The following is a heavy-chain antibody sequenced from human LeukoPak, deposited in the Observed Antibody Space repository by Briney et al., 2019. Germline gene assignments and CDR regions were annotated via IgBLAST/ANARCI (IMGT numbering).Heavy chain of an antibody. D-gene: IGHD3-9*01. CDR3: AKAFYYDILTGCFDY. Sequence: GGSLRLSCAASGFTFSSYAMSWVRQAPGKGLEWVSAISGSGGSTYYADSVKGRFTISRDNFKNTLYLQMNSLRAEDTAVYYCAKAFYYDILTGCFDYWGQGTLVTVSS. V-gene: IGHV3-23*01. CDR1: GFTFSSYA. J-gene: IGHJ4*02. CDR2: ISGSGGST.